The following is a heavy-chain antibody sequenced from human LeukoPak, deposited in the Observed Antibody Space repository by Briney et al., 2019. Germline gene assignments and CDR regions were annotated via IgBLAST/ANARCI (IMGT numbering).Heavy chain of an antibody. CDR1: GFTVSSNY. J-gene: IGHJ3*01. D-gene: IGHD3-10*01. Sequence: GGSLRLSCAASGFTVSSNYMSWVRQAPGKGLEWVSVIHSGGTAYYADSVKGRFTISRDNSKNTLFLQLNSLRPEDTALYYCARGGLGGEALEVWGQGTMVTVSS. CDR2: IHSGGTA. CDR3: ARGGLGGEALEV. V-gene: IGHV3-53*05.